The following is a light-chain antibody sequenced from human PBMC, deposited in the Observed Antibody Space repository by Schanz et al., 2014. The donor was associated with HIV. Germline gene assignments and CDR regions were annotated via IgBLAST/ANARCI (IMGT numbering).Light chain of an antibody. Sequence: QSALTQPASVSGSPGQSIYISCTGTSGDVGSYNYVSWYQQHPGKAPKLMIYDVSNRPSGVSSRFSGSKSGNTASLTISGLQAEDEADYYCCSYTTTSTYVFGAGTKLTVL. J-gene: IGLJ1*01. CDR2: DVS. CDR3: CSYTTTSTYV. V-gene: IGLV2-14*03. CDR1: SGDVGSYNY.